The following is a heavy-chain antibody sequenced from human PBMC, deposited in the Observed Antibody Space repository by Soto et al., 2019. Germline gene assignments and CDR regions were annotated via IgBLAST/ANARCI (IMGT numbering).Heavy chain of an antibody. CDR1: GYTFTSYA. J-gene: IGHJ4*02. CDR2: INAGNGNT. CDR3: ASDCTGGSCYSRYDY. V-gene: IGHV1-3*01. Sequence: QVQLVQSGAEVKKPGASVKVSCKASGYTFTSYAIHWVRQAPGQRLEWMGWINAGNGNTRYSEKFQGRVTITRDTSASTAYMELSSLISEDTAVYYCASDCTGGSCYSRYDYWGQGTLVTVSS. D-gene: IGHD2-15*01.